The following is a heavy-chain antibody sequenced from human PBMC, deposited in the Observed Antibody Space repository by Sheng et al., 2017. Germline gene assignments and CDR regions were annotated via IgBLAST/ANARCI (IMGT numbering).Heavy chain of an antibody. J-gene: IGHJ4*02. CDR1: GFTFSTYW. CDR3: TRDAGSGSSYFLEY. V-gene: IGHV3-7*01. D-gene: IGHD3-10*01. CDR2: IKQDGSEK. Sequence: EVQLVESGGGLVQPGGSLRLSCAGSGFTFSTYWMSWVRQAPGRGLEWVGNIKQDGSEKFYVDSMKGRFTISRDNAKKSLYLQMKSLRAEDTAVYYCTRDAGSGSSYFLEYWGQGTLVTVSA.